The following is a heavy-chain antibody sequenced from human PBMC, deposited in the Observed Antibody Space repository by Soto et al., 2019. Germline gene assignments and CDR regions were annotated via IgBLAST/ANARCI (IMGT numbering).Heavy chain of an antibody. CDR1: GFTFSSYA. J-gene: IGHJ4*02. V-gene: IGHV3-23*01. Sequence: GGSLRLSCAASGFTFSSYAMSWVRQAPGKGLEWVSAISGSGGSTYYADSVKGRFTISRDNSKNTPYLQMNSLRAEDTAVYYCAKTPTVTTIFLLDYWGQGALVTVSS. D-gene: IGHD4-17*01. CDR3: AKTPTVTTIFLLDY. CDR2: ISGSGGST.